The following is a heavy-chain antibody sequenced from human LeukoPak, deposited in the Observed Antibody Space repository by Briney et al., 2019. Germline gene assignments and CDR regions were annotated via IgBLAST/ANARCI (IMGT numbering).Heavy chain of an antibody. D-gene: IGHD3-22*01. V-gene: IGHV3-21*01. CDR1: GFIFSSYS. Sequence: GGSLRLSCAASGFIFSSYSINWVRQAPGKGLEWVSSISSSSSYIYYADSVKGRFTISRDNAKDSLYLQMNSLRAEDTAVYYCAREYYYDSRAPGAFDIWGQGTMVTVSS. J-gene: IGHJ3*02. CDR3: AREYYYDSRAPGAFDI. CDR2: ISSSSSYI.